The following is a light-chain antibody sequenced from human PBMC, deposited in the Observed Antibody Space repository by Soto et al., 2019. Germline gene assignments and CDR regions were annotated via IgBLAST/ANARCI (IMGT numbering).Light chain of an antibody. Sequence: DIKMTKSPSTLSASVGDRVSITCRASQSISSWLAWYQQKPGKAPKLLIYDASSLQSGASSRFSGSGSRTEFTLTISSLQPDDFATYYCQHHSRTFGQGTKVDIK. CDR3: QHHSRT. CDR2: DAS. CDR1: QSISSW. J-gene: IGKJ1*01. V-gene: IGKV1-5*01.